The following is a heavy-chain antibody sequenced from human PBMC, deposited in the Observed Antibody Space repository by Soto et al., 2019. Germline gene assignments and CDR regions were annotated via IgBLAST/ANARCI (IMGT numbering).Heavy chain of an antibody. D-gene: IGHD6-13*01. CDR1: GFTFSSYG. CDR3: AKDRPGPIDVYRYSSSWYSLGFDY. V-gene: IGHV3-30*18. CDR2: ISYDGSNK. J-gene: IGHJ4*02. Sequence: QVQLVESGGGVVQPGRSLRLSCAASGFTFSSYGMHWVRQAPGKGLEWVAVISYDGSNKYYADSVKGRFTISRDNSKNTLYLQMNSLRAEDTAVYYCAKDRPGPIDVYRYSSSWYSLGFDYWGQGTLVTVSS.